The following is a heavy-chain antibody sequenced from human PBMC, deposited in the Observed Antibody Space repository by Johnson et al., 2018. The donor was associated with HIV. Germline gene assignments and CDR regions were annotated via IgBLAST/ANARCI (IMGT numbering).Heavy chain of an antibody. Sequence: EVQLVESGGGLVQPGGSLRLSCAASGFTFDDYDMSWVRQGPGTGLEWVSGINWNGDSTGYADSVKGRFTISRDNAKNSLYLQMNSLRGEDTALYYCARALLDSSGWTPTNVYAFDIWGQGTMVTVSS. V-gene: IGHV3-20*04. CDR1: GFTFDDYD. D-gene: IGHD6-19*01. CDR3: ARALLDSSGWTPTNVYAFDI. CDR2: INWNGDST. J-gene: IGHJ3*02.